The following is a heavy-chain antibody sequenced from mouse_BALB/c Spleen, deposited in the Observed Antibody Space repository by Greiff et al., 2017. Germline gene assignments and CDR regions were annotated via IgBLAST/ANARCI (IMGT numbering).Heavy chain of an antibody. V-gene: IGHV1-5*01. CDR2: IYPGNSDT. D-gene: IGHD2-4*01. Sequence: VQLQQSGTVLARPGASVKMSCKASGYSFTSYWMHWVKQRPGQGLEWIGAIYPGNSDTSYNQKFKGKAKLTAVTSASTAYMELSSLTNEDSAVYYCKNYDGYYYAMDDWGEGTSVTVSS. CDR3: KNYDGYYYAMDD. J-gene: IGHJ4*01. CDR1: GYSFTSYW.